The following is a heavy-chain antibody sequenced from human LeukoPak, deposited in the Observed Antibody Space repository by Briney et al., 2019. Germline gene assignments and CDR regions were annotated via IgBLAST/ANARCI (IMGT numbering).Heavy chain of an antibody. CDR3: AKAMDTAMVTEGSYFDY. CDR1: GFTFSSYA. J-gene: IGHJ4*02. CDR2: ISGSGGST. Sequence: GGSLRLSCAASGFTFSSYAMSWVRQAPGKGLEWVSDISGSGGSTYYADSVKGRSTISRDNSKNTQYLQMNSLRAEDTAVYYCAKAMDTAMVTEGSYFDYWGQGTLVTVSS. D-gene: IGHD5-18*01. V-gene: IGHV3-23*01.